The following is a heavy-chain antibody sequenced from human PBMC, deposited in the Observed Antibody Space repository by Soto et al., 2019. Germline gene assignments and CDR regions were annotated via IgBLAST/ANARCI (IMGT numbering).Heavy chain of an antibody. J-gene: IGHJ6*02. D-gene: IGHD3-22*01. Sequence: GGSLRLSCAASGFTFSSYGMHWVRQAPGKGLEWVAVIWYDGSNKYYADSVKGRFTISRDNSKNTLYLQMNSLRAEDTAVYYCAREVSYYDSSGAVGYYYYYGMDVWGQGTTVTVSS. CDR3: AREVSYYDSSGAVGYYYYYGMDV. V-gene: IGHV3-33*01. CDR2: IWYDGSNK. CDR1: GFTFSSYG.